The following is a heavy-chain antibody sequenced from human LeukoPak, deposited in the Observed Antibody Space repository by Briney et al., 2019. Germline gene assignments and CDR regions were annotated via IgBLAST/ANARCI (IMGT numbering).Heavy chain of an antibody. D-gene: IGHD3-9*01. CDR3: AKRGVVIRVILIGFHKEAYYFDS. Sequence: GGSLRLSCAVSGITLSNYAMSWVRQAPGKGLEWVAGISGRGGGTNYADSVKGGFTISRENAKNPLYLQMNSLRAEDTAVYFCAKRGVVIRVILIGFHKEAYYFDSWGQGALVTVSS. CDR1: GITLSNYA. J-gene: IGHJ4*02. CDR2: ISGRGGGT. V-gene: IGHV3-23*01.